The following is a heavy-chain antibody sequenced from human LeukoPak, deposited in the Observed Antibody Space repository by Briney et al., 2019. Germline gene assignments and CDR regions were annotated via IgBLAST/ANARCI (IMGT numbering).Heavy chain of an antibody. CDR1: GYTIRSYY. CDR3: SRRDLYDEGGRNWFDP. J-gene: IGHJ5*02. V-gene: IGHV4-4*07. D-gene: IGHD5/OR15-5a*01. Sequence: SETLSLTCTVSGYTIRSYYWNFIRQPAGKGLEWIGRIHTSRTTWYNASLMSGVAMSVDTTKNQSSLMLTSGPAADTAADYCSRRDLYDEGGRNWFDPWGQGTPVTVSP. CDR2: IHTSRTT.